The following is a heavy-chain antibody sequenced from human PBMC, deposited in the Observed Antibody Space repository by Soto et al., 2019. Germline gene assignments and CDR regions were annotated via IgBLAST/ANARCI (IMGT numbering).Heavy chain of an antibody. V-gene: IGHV3-23*01. Sequence: PGGSLRLSCAASGFTFSSYAMSWVRQAPGKGLEWVSAISGSGGSTYYADSVKGRFTISRDNSKNTLYLQMNSLRAEDTAVYYCARDLRGPYLPRYYYYGMDVWGQGTTVTVSS. J-gene: IGHJ6*02. CDR1: GFTFSSYA. D-gene: IGHD2-2*01. CDR3: ARDLRGPYLPRYYYYGMDV. CDR2: ISGSGGST.